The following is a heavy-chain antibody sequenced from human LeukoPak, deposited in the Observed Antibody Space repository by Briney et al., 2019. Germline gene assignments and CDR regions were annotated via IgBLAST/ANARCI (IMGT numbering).Heavy chain of an antibody. D-gene: IGHD5-12*01. J-gene: IGHJ4*02. CDR2: ISSDGSFI. CDR3: AIFGGYSGYDLFDY. Sequence: KPGGSLRLSCAASGFTFSSYTINWVRKAPGRGLEWVSSISSDGSFIFYGDSVRGRFTISRDNAKNSVYLQMKSLSADDTAVYYCAIFGGYSGYDLFDYWGQGALVTVSS. CDR1: GFTFSSYT. V-gene: IGHV3-21*01.